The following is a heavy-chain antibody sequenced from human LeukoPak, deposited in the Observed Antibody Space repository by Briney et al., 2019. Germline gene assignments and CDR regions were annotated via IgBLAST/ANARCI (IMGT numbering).Heavy chain of an antibody. J-gene: IGHJ4*02. V-gene: IGHV3-30*18. CDR3: AKGIRDFSWLPSFDW. CDR2: TSFDGSNQ. CDR1: GFTFSTYD. D-gene: IGHD3-9*01. Sequence: GGSLRLSCAASGFTFSTYDMHWIRQPPGKGLEWVAVTSFDGSNQYYGDSVKGRFTISRDNFKSTLFLQMNSLRAEDTAVYYCAKGIRDFSWLPSFDWWGQGILVTVSS.